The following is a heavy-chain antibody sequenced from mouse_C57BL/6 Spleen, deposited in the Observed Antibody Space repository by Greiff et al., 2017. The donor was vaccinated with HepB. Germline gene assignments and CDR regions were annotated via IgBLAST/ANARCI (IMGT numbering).Heavy chain of an antibody. V-gene: IGHV1-61*01. CDR3: AREDGYYGFDY. J-gene: IGHJ2*01. CDR2: IYPSDSET. Sequence: QVQLQQPGAELVRPGSSVKLSCKASGYTFTSYWMDWVKQRPGQGLEWIGNIYPSDSETHYNQKFKDKATLTVDKSSSTAYMQLSSLTSEDSAVYYCAREDGYYGFDYWGQGTTLTVSS. CDR1: GYTFTSYW. D-gene: IGHD2-3*01.